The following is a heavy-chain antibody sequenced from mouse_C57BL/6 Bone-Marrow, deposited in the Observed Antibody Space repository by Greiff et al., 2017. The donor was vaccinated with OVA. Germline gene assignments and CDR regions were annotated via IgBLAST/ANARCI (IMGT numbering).Heavy chain of an antibody. CDR2: ISNGGGST. J-gene: IGHJ3*01. D-gene: IGHD2-1*01. CDR1: GFTFSDYY. CDR3: ARHGGNPAY. Sequence: EVMLVESGGGLVQPGGSLKLSCAASGFTFSDYYMYWVRQTPEKRLEWVAYISNGGGSTYSPDTVKGRFTISRDNAKNTLYLQMSRLKSEDTAMYYCARHGGNPAYWGQGTLVTVSA. V-gene: IGHV5-12*01.